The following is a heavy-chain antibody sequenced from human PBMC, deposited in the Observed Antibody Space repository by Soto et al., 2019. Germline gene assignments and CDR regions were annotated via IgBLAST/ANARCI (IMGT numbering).Heavy chain of an antibody. J-gene: IGHJ4*02. V-gene: IGHV5-51*01. Sequence: GESLKISCKSSGYSFTDYWIGWVRPMPGKGVEWMGIIHRGESDARYSQSCQGQVTNSVDTSINTAFLRWNSRTASDTAMYYCARQADYKSLTGYFYYFDYRGQGSLVTVSS. CDR1: GYSFTDYW. D-gene: IGHD3-9*01. CDR2: IHRGESDA. CDR3: ARQADYKSLTGYFYYFDY.